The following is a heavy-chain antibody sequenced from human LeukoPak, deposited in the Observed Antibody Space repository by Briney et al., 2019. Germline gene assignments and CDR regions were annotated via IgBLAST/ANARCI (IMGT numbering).Heavy chain of an antibody. CDR1: GVTFTSDA. J-gene: IGHJ4*02. V-gene: IGHV3-30*11. D-gene: IGHD2-15*01. Sequence: RGSPRLSPAPSGVTFTSDAICAVRAGPGTGVERVAVISYDGSNKYYADSVKGRFTISRDNSKNTLYLQMSSLRAEDTAVYYCARDARYCSGGSCYTFDYWGKGTLVTVSS. CDR2: ISYDGSNK. CDR3: ARDARYCSGGSCYTFDY.